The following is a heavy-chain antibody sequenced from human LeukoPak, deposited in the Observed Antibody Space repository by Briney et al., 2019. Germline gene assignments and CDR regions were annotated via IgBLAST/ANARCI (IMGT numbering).Heavy chain of an antibody. Sequence: GGSLRLSCAASGFTFSSYAMSWVRQAPGKGLEWVSAISGSGGSTYYADSVKGRFTISRGNSKNTLYLQMNSLRAEDTAVYYCAKWPYDYGGNSAFDYWGQGTLVTVSS. CDR1: GFTFSSYA. J-gene: IGHJ4*02. CDR2: ISGSGGST. D-gene: IGHD4-23*01. V-gene: IGHV3-23*01. CDR3: AKWPYDYGGNSAFDY.